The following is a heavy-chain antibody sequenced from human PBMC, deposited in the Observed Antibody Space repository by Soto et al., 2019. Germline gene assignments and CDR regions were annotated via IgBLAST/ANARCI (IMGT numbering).Heavy chain of an antibody. CDR3: ARDLGSSWYLGGYYFDY. J-gene: IGHJ4*02. CDR1: GFTFSSYA. CDR2: ISYDGSNK. D-gene: IGHD6-13*01. V-gene: IGHV3-30-3*01. Sequence: GGSLRLSCAASGFTFSSYAMHWVRQAPGKGLEWVAVISYDGSNKYYADSVKGRFTISRDNSKNTLYLQMNSLRAEDTAVYYCARDLGSSWYLGGYYFDYWGQGTLVTVSS.